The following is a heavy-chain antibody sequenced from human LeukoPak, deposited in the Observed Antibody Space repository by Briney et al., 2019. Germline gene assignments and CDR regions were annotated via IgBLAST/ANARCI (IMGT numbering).Heavy chain of an antibody. D-gene: IGHD4-17*01. Sequence: GGSLRLSCAASGFTFSSYAMSWVRQAPGKGLEWVAVIWYDGSNKYYADSVKGRFTISRDNSKNTLYLQMNILRAEDTAVYYCAGERPATVTSDSLIYYYYGMDVWGQGTTVTVSS. V-gene: IGHV3-33*08. J-gene: IGHJ6*02. CDR3: AGERPATVTSDSLIYYYYGMDV. CDR2: IWYDGSNK. CDR1: GFTFSSYA.